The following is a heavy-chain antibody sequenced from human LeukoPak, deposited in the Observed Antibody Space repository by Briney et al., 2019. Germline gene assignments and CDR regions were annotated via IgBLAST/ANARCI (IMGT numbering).Heavy chain of an antibody. J-gene: IGHJ6*03. CDR3: ARSGSYYYYYYYMDV. V-gene: IGHV1-2*02. CDR1: GYTSTVYY. Sequence: ASVNVSCKASGYTSTVYYMHWVRQAPGQGIEWRGWIDPNSGGTNCAQKFQGRVTMTRDTSISTAYMELSSLRSEDTAVYYCARSGSYYYYYYYMDVWGKGTTVSISS. D-gene: IGHD1-26*01. CDR2: IDPNSGGT.